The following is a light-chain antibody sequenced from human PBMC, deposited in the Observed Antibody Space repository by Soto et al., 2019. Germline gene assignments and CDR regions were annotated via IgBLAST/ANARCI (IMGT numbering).Light chain of an antibody. CDR2: TVS. Sequence: EIVLTQSPGTLSLSPGDTATLSCRASQTISSNFLAWYQQEPGQAPRLLIYTVSTRATGVPDRFSGSGSGTDFTLTISRLEPEDFAVYYCQLYGTSPKTFGQGTKVDIK. J-gene: IGKJ1*01. CDR1: QTISSNF. CDR3: QLYGTSPKT. V-gene: IGKV3-20*01.